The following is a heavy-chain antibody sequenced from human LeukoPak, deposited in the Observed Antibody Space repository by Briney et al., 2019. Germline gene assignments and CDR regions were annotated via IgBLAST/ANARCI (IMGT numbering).Heavy chain of an antibody. V-gene: IGHV4-39*07. J-gene: IGHJ5*02. CDR2: INHSGST. D-gene: IGHD5-12*01. CDR1: GGSISSGGYY. Sequence: SETLSLTCTVSGGSISSGGYYWSWIRQPPGKGLEWIGEINHSGSTNYNPSLKSRVTISVDTSKNQFSLKLSSVTAADTAVYYCARVLPRRGYSGKGTFDPWGQGTLVTVSS. CDR3: ARVLPRRGYSGKGTFDP.